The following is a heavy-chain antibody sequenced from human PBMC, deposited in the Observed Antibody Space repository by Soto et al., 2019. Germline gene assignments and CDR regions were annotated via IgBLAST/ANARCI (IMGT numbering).Heavy chain of an antibody. CDR2: IYTSGST. CDR1: GGCISSYY. V-gene: IGHV4-4*07. CDR3: AREGIAVAAVDY. D-gene: IGHD6-19*01. J-gene: IGHJ4*02. Sequence: SKTLSLTCTVSGGCISSYYWSWIRQPAGKGLEWIGLIYTSGSTNYNPSLKSRVTMSVDTSKNQFSLKLSSVTAADPAVYYCAREGIAVAAVDYWGQGTLVTASS.